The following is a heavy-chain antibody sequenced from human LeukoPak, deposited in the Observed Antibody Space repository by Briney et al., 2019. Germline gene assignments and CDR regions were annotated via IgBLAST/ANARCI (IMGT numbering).Heavy chain of an antibody. CDR1: GFTFSSYG. J-gene: IGHJ3*02. CDR2: ISGSGGST. Sequence: PGRSLRLSCAASGFTFSSYGMHWVRQAPGKGLEWVSAISGSGGSTYYADSVKGRFTISRDNSKNTLYLQMNSLRAEDTAVYYCAKLGGNYGSGSYQAFDIWGQGTMVTVSS. V-gene: IGHV3-23*01. CDR3: AKLGGNYGSGSYQAFDI. D-gene: IGHD3-10*01.